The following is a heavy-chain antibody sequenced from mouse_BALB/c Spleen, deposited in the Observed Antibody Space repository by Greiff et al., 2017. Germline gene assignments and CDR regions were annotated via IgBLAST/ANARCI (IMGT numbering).Heavy chain of an antibody. CDR1: GYSFTGYN. D-gene: IGHD1-1*02. CDR3: ARYGQKIYAMDY. V-gene: IGHV1S135*01. J-gene: IGHJ4*01. Sequence: VQLQQSGPELEKPGASVKISCKASGYSFTGYNMNWVKQSHGKSLEWIGNIVPYYGGTSYNQKLKGKATLTVYKSSSTAYMQLKSLTSKDSAVYYCARYGQKIYAMDYWGQGTSVTVSS. CDR2: IVPYYGGT.